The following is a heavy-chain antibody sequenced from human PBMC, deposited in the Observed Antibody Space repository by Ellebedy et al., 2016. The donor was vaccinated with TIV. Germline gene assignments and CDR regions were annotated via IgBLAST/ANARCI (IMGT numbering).Heavy chain of an antibody. Sequence: AASVKVSCKASGYTFTSYGISWVRQAPGQGLEWMGWISAYNGNTNYAQKLQGRVTMTTDTSTSTAYMELRSLRSDDTAVYYCAREWGRRLGAYYFDYWGQGTLVTVSS. CDR3: AREWGRRLGAYYFDY. J-gene: IGHJ4*02. D-gene: IGHD1-1*01. CDR2: ISAYNGNT. V-gene: IGHV1-18*01. CDR1: GYTFTSYG.